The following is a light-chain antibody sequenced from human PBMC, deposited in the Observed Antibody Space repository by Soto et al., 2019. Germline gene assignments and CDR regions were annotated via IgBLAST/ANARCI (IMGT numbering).Light chain of an antibody. Sequence: QSALTQPRSVSGSPGQSVTISCPGTSSDVGGYNYASWYQQHPGKAPKLMIYDVSKRPSGVPDRFSGSKSGNTASLTISGLQAEDEADYYCCSYADSYTYVFGTGTKVTVL. J-gene: IGLJ1*01. CDR3: CSYADSYTYV. V-gene: IGLV2-11*01. CDR2: DVS. CDR1: SSDVGGYNY.